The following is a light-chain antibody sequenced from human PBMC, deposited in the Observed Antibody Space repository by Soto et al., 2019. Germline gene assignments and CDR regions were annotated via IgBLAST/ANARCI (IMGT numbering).Light chain of an antibody. CDR1: SSDVGLYNY. CDR2: EGS. CDR3: GSYTSGSSYV. Sequence: QSALTQPASVSGSPGQSITISCTGTSSDVGLYNYVSWYQQHPGKAPKLIIYEGSKRPSGVSNRFSGSKSGNTASLSVSGLQAEDVADYYCGSYTSGSSYVFGTGTKVTVL. V-gene: IGLV2-14*01. J-gene: IGLJ1*01.